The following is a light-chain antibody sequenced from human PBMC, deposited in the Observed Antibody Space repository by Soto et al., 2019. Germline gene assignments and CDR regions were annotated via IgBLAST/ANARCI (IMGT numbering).Light chain of an antibody. CDR3: QQYGSSVWT. CDR2: AAS. V-gene: IGKV3-20*01. J-gene: IGKJ1*01. Sequence: EAVLTQSPGTLSLSPGDRATLSCRASQSVTNTYLAWYQQKPGQAPRLLMYAASSRATGIPDRFSGSGSGTDFTLTISRLEPEDFAVYYRQQYGSSVWTFGQGTKVDIK. CDR1: QSVTNTY.